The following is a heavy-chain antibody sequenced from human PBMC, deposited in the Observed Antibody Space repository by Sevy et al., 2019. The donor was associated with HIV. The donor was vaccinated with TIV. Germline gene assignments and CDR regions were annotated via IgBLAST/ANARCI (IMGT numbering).Heavy chain of an antibody. Sequence: GGSLRLSCAASGFIFSSHWMHWVRQAPGKGLMWVSRIKGDGSSRSYADSVEGRFTISIDNAKNTLYLQMNSLRADDTAVYYCVRVRITGAPYYYYGMDVWGQGTTVTVSS. J-gene: IGHJ6*02. D-gene: IGHD1-20*01. V-gene: IGHV3-74*01. CDR2: IKGDGSSR. CDR1: GFIFSSHW. CDR3: VRVRITGAPYYYYGMDV.